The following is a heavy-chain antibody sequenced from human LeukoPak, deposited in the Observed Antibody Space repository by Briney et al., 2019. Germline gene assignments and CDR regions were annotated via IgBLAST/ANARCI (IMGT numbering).Heavy chain of an antibody. CDR1: GFTFDNYV. Sequence: GGSLRLSCAASGFTFDNYVMNWVRQAPGKGLEWVASLSHDSVNTYYADSVSGRFTISRDTSKNMVFLKMNSLRAEDTALYYCARDNYSFNWHVPDSFDIWGLGTMVTVSS. V-gene: IGHV3-23*01. D-gene: IGHD1-1*01. J-gene: IGHJ3*02. CDR3: ARDNYSFNWHVPDSFDI. CDR2: LSHDSVNT.